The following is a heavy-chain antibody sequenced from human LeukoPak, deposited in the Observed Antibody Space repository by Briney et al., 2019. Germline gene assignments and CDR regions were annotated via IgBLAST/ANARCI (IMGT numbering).Heavy chain of an antibody. CDR2: ITSSAGTI. D-gene: IGHD1/OR15-1a*01. V-gene: IGHV3-48*03. Sequence: GGSLRLSCAASGFTFSSYEMHWVRQAPGKGLEWISYITSSAGTIYYADSVKGRFTISRDNAKNSLYLQMNSLRAEDTAVYYCARWRTYIQGFFDPWGQGTLVTVSS. CDR1: GFTFSSYE. CDR3: ARWRTYIQGFFDP. J-gene: IGHJ5*02.